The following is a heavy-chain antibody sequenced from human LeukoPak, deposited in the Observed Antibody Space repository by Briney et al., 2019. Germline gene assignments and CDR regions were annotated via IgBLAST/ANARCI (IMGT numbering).Heavy chain of an antibody. Sequence: PSETLSLTCAVYGGSFSGYYWSWIRQPPGKGLEWIGYIYYSGSTNYNPSLKSRVTISVDTSKNQFSLKLRSVTAADTAVYYCARGTGYYGMDVWGQGTTVTVSS. J-gene: IGHJ6*02. CDR3: ARGTGYYGMDV. CDR1: GGSFSGYY. V-gene: IGHV4-59*01. D-gene: IGHD1-14*01. CDR2: IYYSGST.